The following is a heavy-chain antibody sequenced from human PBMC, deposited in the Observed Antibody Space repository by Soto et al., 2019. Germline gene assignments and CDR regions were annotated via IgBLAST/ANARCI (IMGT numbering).Heavy chain of an antibody. CDR3: AKEAVYYYDSSGYSSGYYFDY. V-gene: IGHV3-23*01. D-gene: IGHD3-22*01. CDR2: ISGSGGST. J-gene: IGHJ4*02. CDR1: GFTFSSYA. Sequence: GGSLRLSCAASGFTFSSYAMSWVRQAPGKGLEWVSAISGSGGSTYYADSVKGRFTISRDNSKNTLYLQMNSLRAEDTAVYYCAKEAVYYYDSSGYSSGYYFDYWGQGTLVTVS.